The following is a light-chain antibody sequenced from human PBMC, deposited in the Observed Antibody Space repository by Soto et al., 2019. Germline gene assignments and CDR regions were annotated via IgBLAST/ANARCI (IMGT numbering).Light chain of an antibody. V-gene: IGKV3-11*01. CDR3: HQRSNCPRT. CDR1: QSVSSF. J-gene: IGKJ3*01. CDR2: DAS. Sequence: EIVLTQSPATLSLSPGERATLSCRASQSVSSFLAWYQHKPGQAPRLLIYDASNRATGIPARFSGSGSGTDFTLTISSLEPEDFAVYYCHQRSNCPRTFGPGTKVDIK.